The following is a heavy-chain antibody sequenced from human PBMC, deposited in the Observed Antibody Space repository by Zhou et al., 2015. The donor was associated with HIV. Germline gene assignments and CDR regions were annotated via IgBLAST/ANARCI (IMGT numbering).Heavy chain of an antibody. Sequence: QMQLVQSGAEVKEPGSSVKVSCKASGGYFGDNSISWVRQAPGQGLEWMGGIIPLYNTPKYAQKFQDRVTITADEFTRTTHMELSSLRFEDTAVYYCARDLQYCGTSACSYDWGLGTLVIVSS. CDR3: ARDLQYCGTSACSYD. V-gene: IGHV1-69*01. CDR1: GGYFGDNS. CDR2: IIPLYNTP. D-gene: IGHD2-21*01. J-gene: IGHJ4*02.